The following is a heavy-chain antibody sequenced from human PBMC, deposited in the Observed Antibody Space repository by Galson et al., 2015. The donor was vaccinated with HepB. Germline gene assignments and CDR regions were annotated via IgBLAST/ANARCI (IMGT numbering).Heavy chain of an antibody. CDR3: ARGYSGYARYFDY. J-gene: IGHJ4*02. CDR1: GGSFSQFY. D-gene: IGHD5-12*01. Sequence: ETLSLTCAVYGGSFSQFYWSWIRQPPGKGLEWIGEIHHSGGPNYNPSLKRRVTMSIDTSKNQFSLKLSSVTAADTAVYYCARGYSGYARYFDYWGQGTLVTVSS. CDR2: IHHSGGP. V-gene: IGHV4-34*01.